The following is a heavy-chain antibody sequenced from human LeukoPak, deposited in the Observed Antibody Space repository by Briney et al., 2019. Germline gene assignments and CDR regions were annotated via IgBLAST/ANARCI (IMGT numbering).Heavy chain of an antibody. CDR3: VKSGGGSRYYYGMDV. CDR1: GFTFEDYA. V-gene: IGHV3-43*02. Sequence: GGSLRLSCAASGFTFEDYAMHWVRQAPGKGLEWVSLVSGGGGGSNYADSVKGRFTISRDNSKNTLYLQMNSLRVEDTAVYYCVKSGGGSRYYYGMDVWGQGTTVTVSS. CDR2: VSGGGGGS. D-gene: IGHD2-15*01. J-gene: IGHJ6*02.